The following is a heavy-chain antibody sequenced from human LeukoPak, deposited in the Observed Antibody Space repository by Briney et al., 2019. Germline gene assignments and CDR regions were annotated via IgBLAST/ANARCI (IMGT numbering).Heavy chain of an antibody. CDR2: TYYRSKWSN. CDR3: ARGGDYGDYYFDY. J-gene: IGHJ4*02. D-gene: IGHD4-17*01. CDR1: GDSVSSDSAA. V-gene: IGHV6-1*01. Sequence: SQTLSLTCAISGDSVSSDSAAWNWIRQSPSRGLEWLGRTYYRSKWSNNYAVSVKSRITINPDTSKNQFSLQLNSATPEDTAVYYCARGGDYGDYYFDYWGQGTLVTVSS.